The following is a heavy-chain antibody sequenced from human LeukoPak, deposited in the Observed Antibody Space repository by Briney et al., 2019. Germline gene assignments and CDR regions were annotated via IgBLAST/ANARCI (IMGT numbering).Heavy chain of an antibody. Sequence: GGSLRLSCAASGFTLSAYGFHWVRQAPGKGLEWGAVLSYDGSNQYYAESVKGRFTISRDNSKNTLFLQMNSLRAEDTAVYYCAKERVVTKFFYYYGMDVWGQGTTVTVSS. CDR3: AKERVVTKFFYYYGMDV. CDR1: GFTLSAYG. D-gene: IGHD2-21*02. CDR2: LSYDGSNQ. J-gene: IGHJ6*02. V-gene: IGHV3-30*18.